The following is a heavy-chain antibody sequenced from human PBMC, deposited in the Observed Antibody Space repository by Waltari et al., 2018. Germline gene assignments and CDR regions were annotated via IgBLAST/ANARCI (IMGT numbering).Heavy chain of an antibody. CDR2: IYSGGST. Sequence: EVQLVESGGGLIQPGGSLRLSCAASGFTVSSNYMSWVRQAPGKGLEWVSVIYSGGSTYYADSVKGRFTISRDNSKNTLYLQMNSLRAEDTAVYYCARDLVEPPYGDHEGFDYWGQGTLVTVSS. CDR3: ARDLVEPPYGDHEGFDY. D-gene: IGHD4-17*01. CDR1: GFTVSSNY. V-gene: IGHV3-53*01. J-gene: IGHJ4*02.